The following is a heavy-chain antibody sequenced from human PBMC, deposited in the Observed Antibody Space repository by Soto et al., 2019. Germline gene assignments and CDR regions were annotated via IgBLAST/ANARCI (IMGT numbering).Heavy chain of an antibody. CDR1: DDSLTTNKYA. D-gene: IGHD3-10*01. J-gene: IGHJ4*02. Sequence: QVQLQESGPGLVKPSQTLSLTCTVSDDSLTTNKYAWTWIRQNPEKGLEWIGYVYSNGNTRSSPSLQSRLSMSVDTSKSNFSLRLSSVTAADTAVYFCARASYFRPSGSYYFVSWGQGTLVTVSS. V-gene: IGHV4-31*03. CDR3: ARASYFRPSGSYYFVS. CDR2: VYSNGNT.